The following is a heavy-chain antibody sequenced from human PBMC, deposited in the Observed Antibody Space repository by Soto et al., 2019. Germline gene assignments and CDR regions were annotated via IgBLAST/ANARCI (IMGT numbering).Heavy chain of an antibody. D-gene: IGHD5-12*01. CDR1: GGTFCSYA. V-gene: IGHV1-69*13. Sequence: SVKVSCKASGGTFCSYAISWVRQAPGQGLEWMGGIIPIFGTANYAQKFQGRVTITADESTSTAYMELSSLRSEDTAVYYCARGMPGLRFGLVYYYYGMDVWGQGTTVTVSS. CDR2: IIPIFGTA. CDR3: ARGMPGLRFGLVYYYYGMDV. J-gene: IGHJ6*02.